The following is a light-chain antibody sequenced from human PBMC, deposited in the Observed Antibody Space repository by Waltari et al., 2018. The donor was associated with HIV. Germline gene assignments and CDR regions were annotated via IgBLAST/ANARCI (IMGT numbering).Light chain of an antibody. V-gene: IGLV2-11*01. J-gene: IGLJ1*01. CDR1: RSDVGGYNY. CDR3: CSYAGSYTYV. Sequence: QSALTQPRSVSGSPGQSVTISCTGTRSDVGGYNYVSWYQQHPGKAPRLMIYDVSKRPSGVPDRFCGAKSGTTASLTISGLQAEDEADYYCCSYAGSYTYVFGTGTKVTVL. CDR2: DVS.